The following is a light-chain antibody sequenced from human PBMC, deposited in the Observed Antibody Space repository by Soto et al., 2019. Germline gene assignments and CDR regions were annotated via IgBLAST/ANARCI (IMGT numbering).Light chain of an antibody. CDR1: SSGIGTYNY. V-gene: IGLV2-23*02. CDR3: CSFTTSSTWL. J-gene: IGLJ3*02. Sequence: QSVLTQPASVSGSPGQSITISCSETSSGIGTYNYVSWYQLHPGKVPKLIIYEVNNRPSGISPRFSGSKSGKTASLTISGLQAGDEADYYCCSFTTSSTWLFGGGTKLTVL. CDR2: EVN.